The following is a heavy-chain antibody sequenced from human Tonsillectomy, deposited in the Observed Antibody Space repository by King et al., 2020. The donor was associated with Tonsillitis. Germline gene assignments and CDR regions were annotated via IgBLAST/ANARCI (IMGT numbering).Heavy chain of an antibody. CDR3: GKGAGYSGHDSAPLEK. D-gene: IGHD5-12*01. V-gene: IGHV3-23*04. J-gene: IGHJ4*02. Sequence: EVQLVESGGGLVQPGGSLRLSCAASGFTFSSYAMSWVRQAPGKGLEWVSGISGRGGSTYYADSVKGRFTISRDNSKNTLYLQMNSLRGGDTAVYYCGKGAGYSGHDSAPLEKWGQGTLVTVSA. CDR1: GFTFSSYA. CDR2: ISGRGGST.